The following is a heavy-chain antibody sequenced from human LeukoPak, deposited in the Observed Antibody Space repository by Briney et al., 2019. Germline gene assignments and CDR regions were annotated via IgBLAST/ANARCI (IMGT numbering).Heavy chain of an antibody. D-gene: IGHD3-16*02. Sequence: PGGSLRLSCAASGFTFSSFAMSWVRQAPGKGLEWISVINASGGSTYYADSVKGRFAISRDNSKNTLHLQMNSLRAEDTAVYYCAKGISIYSYFDNWGQGTLVTVSS. CDR3: AKGISIYSYFDN. J-gene: IGHJ4*02. V-gene: IGHV3-23*01. CDR2: INASGGST. CDR1: GFTFSSFA.